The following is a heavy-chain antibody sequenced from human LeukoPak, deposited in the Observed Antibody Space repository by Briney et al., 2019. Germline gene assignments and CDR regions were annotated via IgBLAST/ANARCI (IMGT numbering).Heavy chain of an antibody. CDR2: IIPIFGTA. CDR3: ARESPLYSYGPEYYYYYGMDV. V-gene: IGHV1-69*01. Sequence: GASVKVSCKASGGTFSSYAISWVRQAPGQGLEWMGGIIPIFGTANYAQKFQGRVTITADESTSTAYMELSSPRSEDTAVYYCARESPLYSYGPEYYYYYGMDVWGQGTTVTVSS. D-gene: IGHD5-18*01. CDR1: GGTFSSYA. J-gene: IGHJ6*02.